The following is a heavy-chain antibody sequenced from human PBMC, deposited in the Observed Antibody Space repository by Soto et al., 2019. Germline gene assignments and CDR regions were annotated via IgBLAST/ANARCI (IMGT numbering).Heavy chain of an antibody. Sequence: XESLKISFKGSGYSFTSYWIGWVRQMPGKGLEWMGIIYPGDSDTRYSPSFQGQVTISADKSISTAYLQWSSLKASDTAMYYCARHPLSFGEFNWGQGTLVTVSS. D-gene: IGHD3-10*01. CDR2: IYPGDSDT. V-gene: IGHV5-51*01. CDR3: ARHPLSFGEFN. CDR1: GYSFTSYW. J-gene: IGHJ4*02.